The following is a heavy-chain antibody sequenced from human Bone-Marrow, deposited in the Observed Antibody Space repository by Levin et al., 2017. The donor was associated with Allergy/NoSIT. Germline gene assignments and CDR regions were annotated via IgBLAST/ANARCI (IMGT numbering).Heavy chain of an antibody. V-gene: IGHV3-30*18. CDR2: ISYDGSNK. CDR3: AKVVLSFRKNNWFDP. CDR1: GFTFSSYG. D-gene: IGHD3-16*02. J-gene: IGHJ5*02. Sequence: GGSRRLSCAASGFTFSSYGMHWVRQAPGKGLEWVAVISYDGSNKYYADSVKGRFTISRDNSKNTLYLQMNSLRAEDTAVYYCAKVVLSFRKNNWFDPWGQGTLVTVSS.